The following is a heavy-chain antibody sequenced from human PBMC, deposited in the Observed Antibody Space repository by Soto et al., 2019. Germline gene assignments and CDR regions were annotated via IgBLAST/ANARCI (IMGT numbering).Heavy chain of an antibody. CDR3: VGGQYYFDY. D-gene: IGHD3-10*01. J-gene: IGHJ4*02. CDR1: GFPFTTYG. V-gene: IGHV3-30*03. Sequence: QVQLVESGGGVVQPGRSLRLSCAASGFPFTTYGMHWVREGPGKGLEWVAVISYDGSNKYYADSVKGRFTIYRDNSKNTLYLKMNSLRPEDTALYYCVGGQYYFDYRGQGTLVTVSS. CDR2: ISYDGSNK.